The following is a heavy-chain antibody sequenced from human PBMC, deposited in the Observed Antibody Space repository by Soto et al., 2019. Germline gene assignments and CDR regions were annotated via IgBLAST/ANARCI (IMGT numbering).Heavy chain of an antibody. V-gene: IGHV4-59*01. CDR2: VYYTGST. J-gene: IGHJ5*02. CDR1: GVSINSDY. CDR3: ARVTRKTTTSVQFDP. Sequence: PSETLSLTCTVSGVSINSDYWSWIRQTPGKGLEWIGYVYYTGSTTYNPSLKSRVTISLHTSRNQFSLTLRSVTAADTAIYYCARVTRKTTTSVQFDPWGQGTLVTVSS. D-gene: IGHD1-1*01.